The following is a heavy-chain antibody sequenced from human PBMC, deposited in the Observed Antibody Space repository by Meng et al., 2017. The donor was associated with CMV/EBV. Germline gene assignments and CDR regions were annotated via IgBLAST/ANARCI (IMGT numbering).Heavy chain of an antibody. J-gene: IGHJ4*02. CDR1: GFTVSSNY. CDR2: IYSGGST. Sequence: GGSLRLSCAASGFTVSSNYMSWVRQAPGKGLEWVSVIYSGGSTYYADSVKGRFTISRDNSKNTLYLQMNSLRAEDTAVYYCARDIRRQWLVRGDYFDYWGQGTLVTVSS. CDR3: ARDIRRQWLVRGDYFDY. V-gene: IGHV3-53*01. D-gene: IGHD6-19*01.